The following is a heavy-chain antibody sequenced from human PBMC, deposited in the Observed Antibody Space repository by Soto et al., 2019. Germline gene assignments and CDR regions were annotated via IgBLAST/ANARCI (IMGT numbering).Heavy chain of an antibody. Sequence: QVQLQESGPGLVKPSQTLSLTCTVSGGSISSGDYYWSWIRQPPGKGLEWIGYIYYSVSTYYNPSLKSRVTISVDTSKNQFSLKLSSVTAADTAVYYCARDELKQAGNYYYYGMDVWGQGTTVTVSS. D-gene: IGHD3-10*01. CDR3: ARDELKQAGNYYYYGMDV. J-gene: IGHJ6*02. CDR2: IYYSVST. V-gene: IGHV4-30-4*01. CDR1: GGSISSGDYY.